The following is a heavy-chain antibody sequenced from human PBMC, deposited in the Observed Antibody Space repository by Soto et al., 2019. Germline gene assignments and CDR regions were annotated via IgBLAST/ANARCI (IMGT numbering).Heavy chain of an antibody. Sequence: PSETLSLTCTVSGGSISSSSYYWGWIRQPPGKGLEWIGSIYYSGSTYYNPSRKSRVTISVDTSKNQFSLKLSSVTAADTAVYYCARHSSDYSNSNWFDPWGQGTLVTVSS. CDR2: IYYSGST. CDR1: GGSISSSSYY. D-gene: IGHD4-4*01. CDR3: ARHSSDYSNSNWFDP. V-gene: IGHV4-39*01. J-gene: IGHJ5*02.